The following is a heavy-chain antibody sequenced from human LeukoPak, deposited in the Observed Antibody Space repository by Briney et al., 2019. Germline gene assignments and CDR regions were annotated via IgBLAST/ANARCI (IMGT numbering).Heavy chain of an antibody. CDR2: IKGDGIST. J-gene: IGHJ4*02. D-gene: IGHD3-3*01. CDR3: AKDHYWSIDY. V-gene: IGHV3-74*01. Sequence: GGSLRLSCVASGFIFSSYVMRWVRHAPGQGLVWVSRIKGDGISTNYADSVKGRFTISRDIAKNTLYLQMNSLRAEDTGVYYCAKDHYWSIDYWGRGTLVTVSS. CDR1: GFIFSSYV.